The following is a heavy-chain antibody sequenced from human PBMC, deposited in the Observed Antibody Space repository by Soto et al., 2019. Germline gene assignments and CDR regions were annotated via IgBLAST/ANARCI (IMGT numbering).Heavy chain of an antibody. J-gene: IGHJ5*02. CDR3: ARVGVVAGITFDP. D-gene: IGHD2-2*01. Sequence: TSETLSLTCTVSGGSISSGGYYWSWIRQHPGKGLEWIGYIYYSGSTYYNPSLKSRVTISVDTSKNQFSLKLSSVTAADTAVFYCARVGVVAGITFDPWGQGTLVTVSS. CDR1: GGSISSGGYY. CDR2: IYYSGST. V-gene: IGHV4-31*03.